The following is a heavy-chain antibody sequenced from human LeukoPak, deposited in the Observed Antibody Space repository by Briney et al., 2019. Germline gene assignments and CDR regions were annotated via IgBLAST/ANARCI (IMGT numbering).Heavy chain of an antibody. CDR3: AREEDYYGSGSYYTPLTPFDY. Sequence: GASVKVSCKVSGYTFTELSMHWVRQAPGKGLEWMGGFDPEEGETIYAQKMQGRLTMTEDTSTDTTYMELSRLRSEDTAVYYCAREEDYYGSGSYYTPLTPFDYWGQGTLVTVSS. CDR1: GYTFTELS. D-gene: IGHD3-10*01. V-gene: IGHV1-24*01. J-gene: IGHJ4*02. CDR2: FDPEEGET.